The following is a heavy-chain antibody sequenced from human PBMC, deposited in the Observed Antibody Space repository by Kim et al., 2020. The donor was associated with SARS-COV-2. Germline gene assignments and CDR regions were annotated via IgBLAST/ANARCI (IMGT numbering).Heavy chain of an antibody. CDR2: IWYDGSNK. CDR1: GFTFSSYG. J-gene: IGHJ4*02. D-gene: IGHD4-17*01. Sequence: GGSLRLSCAASGFTFSSYGMHWVRQAPGKGLEWVAVIWYDGSNKYYADSVKGRFTISRDNSKNTLYLQMNSLRAEDTAVYYCARDKGVYGDYGSDYWGQGTLVTVSS. V-gene: IGHV3-33*01. CDR3: ARDKGVYGDYGSDY.